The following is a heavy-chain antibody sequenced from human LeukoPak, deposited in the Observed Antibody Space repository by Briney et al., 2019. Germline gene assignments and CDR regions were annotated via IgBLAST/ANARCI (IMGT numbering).Heavy chain of an antibody. J-gene: IGHJ6*03. V-gene: IGHV4-34*01. D-gene: IGHD6-6*01. CDR1: GGSFSGYY. CDR3: ARGRRAARRYYYYMDV. CDR2: INHSGST. Sequence: SETLSLTCAVYGGSFSGYYWSWIRQPPGKGLEWIGEINHSGSTNYNPSLKSRVTISVDTSKNQFSLKLSSVTAADTAVYYCARGRRAARRYYYYMDVWGKGTTVTVSS.